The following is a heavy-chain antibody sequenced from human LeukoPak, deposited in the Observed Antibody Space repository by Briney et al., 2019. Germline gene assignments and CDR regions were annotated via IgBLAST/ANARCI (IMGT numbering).Heavy chain of an antibody. CDR2: INPSGGST. V-gene: IGHV1-46*01. Sequence: ASVKVSCKASGYTFTSYYMHWVRQAPGHGLEWMGIINPSGGSTSYAQKFQGRVTMARDTSTSTVYMELSSLRSEDTAVYYCARGASPDCGGDCYSEGDYWGQGTLVTVSS. D-gene: IGHD2-21*02. CDR1: GYTFTSYY. CDR3: ARGASPDCGGDCYSEGDY. J-gene: IGHJ4*02.